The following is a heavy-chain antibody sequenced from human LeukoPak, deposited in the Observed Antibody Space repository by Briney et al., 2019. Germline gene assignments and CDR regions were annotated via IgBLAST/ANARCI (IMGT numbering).Heavy chain of an antibody. Sequence: GGSLRLSCAAPGFTFSDYYMSWIRQAPGKGLEWVSYISSSGSTIYYADSVKGRFTISRDNAKNSLYLQMNSLRAEDTAVYYCARFHERKYYFDYWGQGTLVTVSS. J-gene: IGHJ4*02. CDR1: GFTFSDYY. D-gene: IGHD1-1*01. CDR3: ARFHERKYYFDY. CDR2: ISSSGSTI. V-gene: IGHV3-11*01.